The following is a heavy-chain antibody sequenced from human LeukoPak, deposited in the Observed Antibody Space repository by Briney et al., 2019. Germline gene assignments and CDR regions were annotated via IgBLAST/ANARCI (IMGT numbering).Heavy chain of an antibody. V-gene: IGHV3-30-3*01. CDR2: ISYDGSNK. D-gene: IGHD3-22*01. Sequence: GGSLRLSRAASGFTFSGYPIHWVGQAPGKGLEGVAVISYDGSNKYYADSVKGRFTISRDNSKNTLYLQMNSLRAEDTAVYYCARAEPQYYYDSSGYYYWGQGTLVTVSS. CDR3: ARAEPQYYYDSSGYYY. J-gene: IGHJ4*02. CDR1: GFTFSGYP.